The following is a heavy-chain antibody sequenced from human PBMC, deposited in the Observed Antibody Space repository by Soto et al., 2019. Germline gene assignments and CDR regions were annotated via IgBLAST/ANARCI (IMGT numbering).Heavy chain of an antibody. D-gene: IGHD2-2*01. CDR1: GFSLSTSGVG. J-gene: IGHJ3*02. V-gene: IGHV2-5*02. Sequence: SGPTLVKPTQTLTLTCTFSGFSLSTSGVGVGWIRQPPGKALEWLALIYWDDDKRYSPSLKSRLTITKDTSKNQVVLTMTHMDPVDTATYYCAHRQGVIVVVPAPRALNRGDAFDIWGQGTMVTVSS. CDR3: AHRQGVIVVVPAPRALNRGDAFDI. CDR2: IYWDDDK.